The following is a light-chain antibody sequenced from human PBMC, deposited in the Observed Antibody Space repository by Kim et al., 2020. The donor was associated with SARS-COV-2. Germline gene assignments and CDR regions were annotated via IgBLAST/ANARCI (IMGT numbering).Light chain of an antibody. Sequence: DIVLTQSPDSLAVSLGERVTINCRSSQSVLYSANKKNYLAWYQQKAGQPPKVLISWASTRESGVPERFSGSGSGTDFTLTISSLQAEDVAIYYCHQHYIPPYTLGQGTRLEI. V-gene: IGKV4-1*01. CDR3: HQHYIPPYT. J-gene: IGKJ2*01. CDR2: WAS. CDR1: QSVLYSANKKNY.